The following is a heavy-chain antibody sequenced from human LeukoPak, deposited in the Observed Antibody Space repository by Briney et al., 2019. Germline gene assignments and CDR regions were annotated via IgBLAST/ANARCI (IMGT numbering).Heavy chain of an antibody. CDR3: AREVQSKTRSYFDY. CDR2: IYYSGST. J-gene: IGHJ4*02. CDR1: GGSISSSSYY. Sequence: PSETLSLTCTVSGGSISSSSYYWGWIRQPPGKGLEWIGSIYYSGSTYYNPSLKSRVTISVDTSKNQFSLKLSSVTAADTAVYYCAREVQSKTRSYFDYWGQGALVTVSS. V-gene: IGHV4-39*02.